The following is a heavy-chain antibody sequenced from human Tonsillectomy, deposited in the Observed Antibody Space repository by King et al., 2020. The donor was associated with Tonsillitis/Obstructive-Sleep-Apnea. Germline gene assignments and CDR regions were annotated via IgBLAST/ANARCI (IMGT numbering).Heavy chain of an antibody. CDR3: AKDCSTTSCYTH. D-gene: IGHD2-2*02. CDR1: GYTFTSYG. CDR2: ISAYNGNT. Sequence: QLVQSGAEVKKPGASVKVSFKASGYTFTSYGISWVRQAPGPGLEWMGWISAYNGNTNYAQKLQGRGTMTTDTTTNTAYMEVRILRSDDTAVYYCAKDCSTTSCYTHWGQGTLVTVSS. J-gene: IGHJ4*02. V-gene: IGHV1-18*01.